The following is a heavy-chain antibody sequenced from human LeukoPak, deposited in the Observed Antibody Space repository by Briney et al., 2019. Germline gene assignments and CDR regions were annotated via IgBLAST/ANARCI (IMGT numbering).Heavy chain of an antibody. CDR2: INTNTGNP. D-gene: IGHD4-17*01. Sequence: ASVKVSCKASGYTFTSYAMSWVRQAPGQGLEWMGWINTNTGNPTYAQGFTGRFVFSLDTSVSTAYLQISSLKAEDTAVYYCAREYGDHFYYYYYMDVWGKGTTVTVSS. J-gene: IGHJ6*03. CDR3: AREYGDHFYYYYYMDV. CDR1: GYTFTSYA. V-gene: IGHV7-4-1*02.